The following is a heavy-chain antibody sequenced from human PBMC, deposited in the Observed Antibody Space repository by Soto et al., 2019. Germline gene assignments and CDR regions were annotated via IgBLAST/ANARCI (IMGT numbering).Heavy chain of an antibody. Sequence: QVQLVQSGAEVKKPGSSVKVSCKASGGTFSSYAISWVRQAPGQGLEWRGGIIPISGTAHYAQKLQGRVMITADEHASTAYMELSSLRSEDTAVYYCARSQGSSTSLEIYYYYYYGMEVWGQGTTVTVSS. CDR3: ARSQGSSTSLEIYYYYYYGMEV. V-gene: IGHV1-69*01. J-gene: IGHJ6*02. CDR2: IIPISGTA. CDR1: GGTFSSYA. D-gene: IGHD2-2*01.